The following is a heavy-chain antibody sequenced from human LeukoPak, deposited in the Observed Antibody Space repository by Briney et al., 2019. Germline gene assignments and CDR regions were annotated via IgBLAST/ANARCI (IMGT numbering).Heavy chain of an antibody. CDR3: ARDTLAGGRPTLDY. J-gene: IGHJ4*02. CDR1: GETFTSYY. Sequence: VPSVKVSCKESGETFTSYYMHWVRQSPGQGLEGMGIMNPSGGSTSYAQKFQGRVTMTRDMSTSTVFMELSSLRSADAPVYYWARDTLAGGRPTLDYWGQGTLVTVSS. V-gene: IGHV1-46*01. D-gene: IGHD2-15*01. CDR2: MNPSGGST.